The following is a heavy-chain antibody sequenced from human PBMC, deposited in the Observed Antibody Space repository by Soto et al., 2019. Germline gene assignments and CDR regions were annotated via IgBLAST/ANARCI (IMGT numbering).Heavy chain of an antibody. Sequence: EVQLVEYGRGLVKPGGSLRLSCAASGFTFSDYTMNWVRQAPGKGLEWVSSSTSSSIYKYYANSVKGRFTISRDNAKSSLYLQMNSLRVEDTAVYYCARVRREGIAIAQMDVWGQGTTVTVSS. D-gene: IGHD2-21*01. V-gene: IGHV3-21*01. CDR1: GFTFSDYT. J-gene: IGHJ6*02. CDR2: STSSSIYK. CDR3: ARVRREGIAIAQMDV.